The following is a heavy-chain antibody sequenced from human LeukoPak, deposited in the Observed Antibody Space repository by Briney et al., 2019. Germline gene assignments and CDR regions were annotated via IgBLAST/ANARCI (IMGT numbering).Heavy chain of an antibody. V-gene: IGHV3-74*01. CDR1: GFTFSSYW. CDR3: ARTGDFDY. D-gene: IGHD1-1*01. CDR2: INSDGGST. J-gene: IGHJ4*02. Sequence: GGSLRLSCAASGFTFSSYWMHWVRQAPGKGVVWVSRINSDGGSTTYAYSVKGRFTISRDNAKNTLYLQMSRLRAEDTAVYYCARTGDFDYWGQGTLVTVSS.